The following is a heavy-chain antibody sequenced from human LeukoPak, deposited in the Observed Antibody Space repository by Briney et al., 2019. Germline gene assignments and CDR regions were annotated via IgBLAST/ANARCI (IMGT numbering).Heavy chain of an antibody. CDR2: INPSGGST. CDR1: GYTFTSYY. V-gene: IGHV1-46*01. Sequence: ASVTVSCKASGYTFTSYYMHWVRQAPGQGLEWMGIINPSGGSTSYAQKFQGRVTMTRDTSTSTVYMELSSLRSEDTAVYYCARMGLDILTGYYHDYWGQGTLVTVSS. CDR3: ARMGLDILTGYYHDY. D-gene: IGHD3-9*01. J-gene: IGHJ4*02.